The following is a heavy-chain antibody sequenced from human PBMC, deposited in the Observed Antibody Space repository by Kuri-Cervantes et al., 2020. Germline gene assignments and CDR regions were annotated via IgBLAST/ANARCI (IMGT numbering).Heavy chain of an antibody. CDR1: GCTFSSYA. CDR2: ISYDGSNK. V-gene: IGHV3-30*14. D-gene: IGHD6-13*01. CDR3: ARNGYPAAGTVVSGYYYYYGMDV. J-gene: IGHJ6*02. Sequence: GESLKISCAASGCTFSSYAMHWVRQAPGKGLEWVAVISYDGSNKYYADSVKDRFTISRDNSKNTLYLQMNSLRAEDTAVYYCARNGYPAAGTVVSGYYYYYGMDVWGQGTTVTVSS.